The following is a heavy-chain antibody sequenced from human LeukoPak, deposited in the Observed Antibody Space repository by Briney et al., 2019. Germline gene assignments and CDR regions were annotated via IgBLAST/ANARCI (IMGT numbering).Heavy chain of an antibody. D-gene: IGHD3-22*01. CDR1: GGSISSGSYY. CDR3: ARGGYYDSSGYYLSQYYYYGMDV. V-gene: IGHV4-61*02. J-gene: IGHJ6*02. Sequence: PSETLSLTCTLSGGSISSGSYYWSWIRQPAGKGLEWIGRIYTSGSTNYNPSLKSRVTISVDTSKNHFSLKLSSVTAADTAVYYCARGGYYDSSGYYLSQYYYYGMDVWGQGNTVTVSS. CDR2: IYTSGST.